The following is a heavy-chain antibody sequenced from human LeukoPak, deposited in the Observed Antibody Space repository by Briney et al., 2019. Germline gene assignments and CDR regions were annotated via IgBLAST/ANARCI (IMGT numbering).Heavy chain of an antibody. CDR1: GGTFSSYA. D-gene: IGHD6-13*01. Sequence: SVKVACKASGGTFSSYAISWVRQAPGQGLEWMGGIIPIFGTANYAQKFQGRVTITADESTSTAYMELSSLRSEDTAVYYCATAPRYSSSWQYYFDYWGQGTLVTVSS. V-gene: IGHV1-69*13. CDR3: ATAPRYSSSWQYYFDY. CDR2: IIPIFGTA. J-gene: IGHJ4*02.